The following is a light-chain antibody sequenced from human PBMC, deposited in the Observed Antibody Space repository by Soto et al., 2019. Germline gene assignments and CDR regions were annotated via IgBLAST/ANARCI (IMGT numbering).Light chain of an antibody. CDR3: CSYVGATTYV. V-gene: IGLV2-23*01. Sequence: QSALTQPASVSGSPGQSITISCTGTSSDVGGXXYVSWYQQHPGKAPKLLIFEGIKRPSGVSDRFXGATXXSTASLTISGLQAEDEAEYYCCSYVGATTYVFGSGTKVTVL. CDR1: SSDVGGXXY. J-gene: IGLJ1*01. CDR2: EGI.